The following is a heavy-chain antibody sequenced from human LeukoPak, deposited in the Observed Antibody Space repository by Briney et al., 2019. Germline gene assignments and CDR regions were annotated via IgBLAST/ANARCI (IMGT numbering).Heavy chain of an antibody. V-gene: IGHV4-39*07. D-gene: IGHD6-19*01. J-gene: IGHJ4*02. CDR3: ARDRSIAVAGTIDY. Sequence: SETLSLTCTVSGGSISSSSYYWGWIRQPPGKGLEWIGSIYHSGSTYYNPSLKSRVTISVDTSKNQFSLKLSSVTAADTAVYYCARDRSIAVAGTIDYWGQGTLVTVSS. CDR1: GGSISSSSYY. CDR2: IYHSGST.